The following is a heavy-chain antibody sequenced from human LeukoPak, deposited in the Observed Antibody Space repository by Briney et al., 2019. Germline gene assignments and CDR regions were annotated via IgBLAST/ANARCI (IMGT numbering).Heavy chain of an antibody. V-gene: IGHV3-30*02. CDR1: GFIFSNYA. Sequence: GGSLRLSCAASGFIFSNYAMHWVRQAAGKGLEWVAYIRYDGSRKYYADSVNGRFTISRDNSKNTLYLQMNSLRTEDTAAYYCAKDSSGSSWYWDYWGQGTLVTVSS. CDR2: IRYDGSRK. CDR3: AKDSSGSSWYWDY. J-gene: IGHJ4*02. D-gene: IGHD6-13*01.